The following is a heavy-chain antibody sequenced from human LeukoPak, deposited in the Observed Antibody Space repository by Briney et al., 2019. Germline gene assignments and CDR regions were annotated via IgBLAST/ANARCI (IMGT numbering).Heavy chain of an antibody. CDR3: AKDLGEHIVVVTAIPAFGVFDY. D-gene: IGHD2-21*02. CDR1: GGSISSSSYY. J-gene: IGHJ4*02. CDR2: ISPSGVTT. Sequence: ETLSLTCTVSGGSISSSSYYWGWIRQPPGKGLEWVSVISPSGVTTHYADSAKGRFIIARDNSKNTLYLQMNSLRAEDTAVYYCAKDLGEHIVVVTAIPAFGVFDYWGQGTLVTVSS. V-gene: IGHV3-23*01.